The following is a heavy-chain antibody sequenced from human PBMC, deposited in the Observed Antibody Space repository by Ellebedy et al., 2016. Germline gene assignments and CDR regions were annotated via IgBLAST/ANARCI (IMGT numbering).Heavy chain of an antibody. CDR3: TTAKGYISNFLDS. V-gene: IGHV3-23*01. CDR1: GFTFRNFA. J-gene: IGHJ4*02. CDR2: ISASASTT. Sequence: GESLKISXAASGFTFRNFATGWVRQAPGKGLEWVSMISASASTTHYADSVKGRFTISRDDSENTLYLQMNSLKSEDTAVYFCTTAKGYISNFLDSWGQGTLVTVSS. D-gene: IGHD1-7*01.